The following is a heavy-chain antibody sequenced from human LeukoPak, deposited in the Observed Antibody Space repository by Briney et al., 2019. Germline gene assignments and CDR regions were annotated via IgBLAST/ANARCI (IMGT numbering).Heavy chain of an antibody. CDR2: ISYDGSNK. V-gene: IGHV3-30-3*01. D-gene: IGHD5-24*01. Sequence: PGGSLRLSCAASGFTFSSYAMHWVRQAPGKGLEGVAVISYDGSNKYYADSVKGRFTISRDNSKNTLYLQMNSLRAEDTAVYYCATQVEMATLEAWGQGTLVTVSS. J-gene: IGHJ5*02. CDR1: GFTFSSYA. CDR3: ATQVEMATLEA.